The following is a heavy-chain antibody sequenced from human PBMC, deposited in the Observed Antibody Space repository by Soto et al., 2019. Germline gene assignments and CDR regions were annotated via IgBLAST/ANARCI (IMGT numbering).Heavy chain of an antibody. J-gene: IGHJ2*01. CDR1: GGSISSYY. CDR3: ARQRQESYDILTGYPSYWYFDL. V-gene: IGHV4-59*08. CDR2: IYYSGST. Sequence: QVQLQESGPGLVKPSETLSLTCTVSGGSISSYYWSWIRQPPGKGLEWIGYIYYSGSTNYNPSLKSRVNISVDTSKNQFYLKLSSVTAADTAVYYCARQRQESYDILTGYPSYWYFDLWGRGTLVTVSS. D-gene: IGHD3-9*01.